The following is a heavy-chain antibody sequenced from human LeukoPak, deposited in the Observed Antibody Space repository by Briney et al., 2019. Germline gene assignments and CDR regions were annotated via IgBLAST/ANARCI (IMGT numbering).Heavy chain of an antibody. J-gene: IGHJ4*02. CDR3: ARDLGDDYVWGSYRYGPYYFDY. Sequence: GGSLRLSCAASGFAFSSYAMHWVRQAPGKGLEWVAVISYDGSNKYYADSVKGRFTISRDNSKNTLYLQMNSLRAEDTAVYYCARDLGDDYVWGSYRYGPYYFDYWGQGTLVTVSS. CDR1: GFAFSSYA. D-gene: IGHD3-16*02. V-gene: IGHV3-30-3*01. CDR2: ISYDGSNK.